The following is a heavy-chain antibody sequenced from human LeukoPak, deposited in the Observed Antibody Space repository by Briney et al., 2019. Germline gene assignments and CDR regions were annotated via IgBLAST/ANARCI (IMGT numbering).Heavy chain of an antibody. Sequence: SETLSLTCTVSGGSISSYYWSWIRQPPGKGLEWIGYIYSSGSTNYNPSLKSRVTISVDTSKNQFSLKLSSVTAADTAVYYCARVDDYGGAGFFDYWGQGTLVTVSS. CDR2: IYSSGST. D-gene: IGHD4-23*01. CDR1: GGSISSYY. V-gene: IGHV4-59*01. J-gene: IGHJ4*02. CDR3: ARVDDYGGAGFFDY.